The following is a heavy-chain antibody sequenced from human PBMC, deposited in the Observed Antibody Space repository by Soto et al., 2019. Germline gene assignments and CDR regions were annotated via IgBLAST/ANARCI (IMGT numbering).Heavy chain of an antibody. J-gene: IGHJ4*02. Sequence: QVRLVQSGAEVKKPGSSVKVSCKASGYTFSSYTINWVRQAPGQGLELMGGIIPVFNSATYAQKIQVRVTITADESTSTAYLDLRSLRSEDTAVYYCARIGDGNQRRFDYWGQGTLVSVSS. CDR3: ARIGDGNQRRFDY. V-gene: IGHV1-69*01. CDR1: GYTFSSYT. D-gene: IGHD6-25*01. CDR2: IIPVFNSA.